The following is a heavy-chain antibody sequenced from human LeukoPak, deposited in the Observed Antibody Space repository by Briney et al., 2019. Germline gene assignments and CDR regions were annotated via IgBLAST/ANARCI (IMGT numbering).Heavy chain of an antibody. V-gene: IGHV4-34*01. CDR2: INHSGST. Sequence: PSETLSLTCAVYGGSFSGYYWSWIRQPPGKGLEWIGEINHSGSTNYNPSLKSRVTISVDTSKSQFSLKLSSVTAADTAVYYCARARGYSLNWFDPWGQGTLDTVSS. D-gene: IGHD5-18*01. CDR1: GGSFSGYY. CDR3: ARARGYSLNWFDP. J-gene: IGHJ5*02.